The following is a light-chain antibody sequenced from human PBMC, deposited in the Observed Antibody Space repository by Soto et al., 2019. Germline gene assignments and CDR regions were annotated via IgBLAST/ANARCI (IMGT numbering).Light chain of an antibody. CDR1: QNINSW. CDR2: DAS. J-gene: IGKJ1*01. CDR3: HQYDSYSPRT. V-gene: IGKV1-5*02. Sequence: DIQMTQSPSTLSASVGDRVTIICRASQNINSWVDWYQQKPGKAPKALIYDASSLESGVLARFSGSGTGTYFTLTISSLQPDDFSTYYGHQYDSYSPRTFGRGTKVEIK.